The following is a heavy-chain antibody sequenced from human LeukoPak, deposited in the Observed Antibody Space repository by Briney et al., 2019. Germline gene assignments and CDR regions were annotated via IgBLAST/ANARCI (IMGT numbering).Heavy chain of an antibody. V-gene: IGHV4-30-4*08. CDR2: IYYSGST. J-gene: IGHJ3*02. Sequence: SETLSLTCTVSGGSISSGDYYWSWIRQPPGKGLEWIGYIYYSGSTYYNPSLKSRVTISVDTSKNQFSLKLSSVTAADTAVYYCARAKERWLQSVEHDAFDIWGQGTMVTVSS. D-gene: IGHD5-24*01. CDR1: GGSISSGDYY. CDR3: ARAKERWLQSVEHDAFDI.